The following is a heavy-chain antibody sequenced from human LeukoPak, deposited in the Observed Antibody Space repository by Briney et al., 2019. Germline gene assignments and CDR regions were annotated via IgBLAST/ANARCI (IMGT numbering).Heavy chain of an antibody. J-gene: IGHJ4*02. Sequence: SETLSLTCTVSGGSISSYYWSWIRQPPGKGLESIGYIYYTETTNYNPSLKSRVTISVDTSKSQFSLKLTSVTAADTAVYYCARHGSSSYFDNWGQGTLVTVSS. CDR1: GGSISSYY. CDR3: ARHGSSSYFDN. CDR2: IYYTETT. D-gene: IGHD5-18*01. V-gene: IGHV4-59*08.